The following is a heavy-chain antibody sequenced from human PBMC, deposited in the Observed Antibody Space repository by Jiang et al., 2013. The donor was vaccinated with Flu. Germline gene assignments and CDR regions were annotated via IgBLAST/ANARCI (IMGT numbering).Heavy chain of an antibody. CDR3: ARHPRWLQSDYYFDY. J-gene: IGHJ4*02. CDR2: IFPGDSDI. V-gene: IGHV5-51*01. CDR1: GYRFTNYW. Sequence: GAEVKKPGESLKISCKGSGYRFTNYWIGWVRQMPGKGLEWMGIIFPGDSDIRYSPSFEGQVTISADKSISTAYLQWSSLKASDTAMYYCARHPRWLQSDYYFDYWGQGTLVTVSS. D-gene: IGHD5-24*01.